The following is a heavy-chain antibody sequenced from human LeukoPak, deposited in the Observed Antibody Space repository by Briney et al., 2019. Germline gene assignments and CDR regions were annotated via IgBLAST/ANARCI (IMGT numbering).Heavy chain of an antibody. V-gene: IGHV1-18*01. J-gene: IGHJ4*02. CDR2: ISAYNGNT. CDR1: GYTFTSYG. D-gene: IGHD2-8*01. Sequence: ASAKVSCKASGYTFTSYGISWVRQAPGQGLEWMGWISAYNGNTNYAQKLQGGVTMTTDTSTSTAYMELRSLRSDDTAVYYCARQSLGVLMVYAILDYWGQGTLVTVSS. CDR3: ARQSLGVLMVYAILDY.